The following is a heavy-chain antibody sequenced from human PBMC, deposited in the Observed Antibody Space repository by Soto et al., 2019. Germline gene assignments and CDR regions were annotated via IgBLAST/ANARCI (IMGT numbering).Heavy chain of an antibody. V-gene: IGHV6-1*01. CDR3: ATWRYDY. Sequence: PSQTLSLTCAISGDSVSSNSAAWNWIRHSPSRGPEWLGRTYYRSKWYNDYAVSLRGRITINPDTTKNQFSLQLNSATPEDTAVYYCATWRYDYWGQGTLVTVSS. J-gene: IGHJ4*02. CDR2: TYYRSKWYN. CDR1: GDSVSSNSAA.